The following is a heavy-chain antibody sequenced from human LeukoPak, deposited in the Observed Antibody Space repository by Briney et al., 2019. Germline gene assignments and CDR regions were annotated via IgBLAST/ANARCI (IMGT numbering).Heavy chain of an antibody. V-gene: IGHV3-23*01. CDR3: AKEKQRNFDY. Sequence: GGSLRLSCAASGFTLSNYAMSWVRQAPGKGLEWVSGISGSGDSTYYGDSVQGRFTISRDNSKNTLYLQMNTLRAEDTAVYFCAKEKQRNFDYWGQGTLVTVSS. J-gene: IGHJ4*02. CDR2: ISGSGDST. CDR1: GFTLSNYA.